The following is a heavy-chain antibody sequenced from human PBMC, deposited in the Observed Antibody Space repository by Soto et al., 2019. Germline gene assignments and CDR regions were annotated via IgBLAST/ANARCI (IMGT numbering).Heavy chain of an antibody. V-gene: IGHV5-51*01. CDR3: ARQRDGSGYSYGFRSYYYYGMDV. J-gene: IGHJ6*02. Sequence: GESLKISCKGSGYSFTSYWILWGRHMPGKGLEWMGIIYPGDSDTRYSPSFQGQVTISADKSISTAYLQWSSLKASDTAMYYCARQRDGSGYSYGFRSYYYYGMDVWGQGTTVTVSS. CDR1: GYSFTSYW. D-gene: IGHD5-18*01. CDR2: IYPGDSDT.